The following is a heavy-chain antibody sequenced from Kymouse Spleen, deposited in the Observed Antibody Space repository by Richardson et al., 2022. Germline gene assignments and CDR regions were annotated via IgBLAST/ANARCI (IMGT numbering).Heavy chain of an antibody. CDR2: IIPIFGTA. CDR1: GGTFSSYA. D-gene: IGHD1-26*01. V-gene: IGHV1-69*05. Sequence: QVQLVQSGAEVKKPGSSVKVSCKASGGTFSSYAISWVRQAPGQGLEWMGGIIPIFGTANYAQKFQGRVTITTDESTSTAYMELSSLRSEDTAVYYCARDKSGSYWDYFDYWGQGTLVTVSS. CDR3: ARDKSGSYWDYFDY. J-gene: IGHJ4*02.